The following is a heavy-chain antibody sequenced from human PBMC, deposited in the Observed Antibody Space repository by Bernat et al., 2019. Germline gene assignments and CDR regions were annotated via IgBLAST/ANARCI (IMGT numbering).Heavy chain of an antibody. CDR2: ISYDGSNK. J-gene: IGHJ4*02. V-gene: IGHV3-30-3*01. CDR1: GFTFSSYA. CDR3: ASTAVAGPYSGSYIDY. Sequence: QVQLVESGGGVVQPGRSLRLSCAASGFTFSSYAMHWVRQAPGKGLEWVAVISYDGSNKYYADSVKGRFTISRDNSKNTLYLQMNSLRAEDTAVYYCASTAVAGPYSGSYIDYWGQGTLVTVSS. D-gene: IGHD1-26*01.